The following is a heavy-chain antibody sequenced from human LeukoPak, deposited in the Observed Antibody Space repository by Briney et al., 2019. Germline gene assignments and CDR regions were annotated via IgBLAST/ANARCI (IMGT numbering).Heavy chain of an antibody. D-gene: IGHD3-3*01. CDR1: GGSFSGYY. CDR2: IYYSGST. J-gene: IGHJ4*02. V-gene: IGHV4-59*08. Sequence: SETLSLTCAVYGGSFSGYYWSWIRQPPGKGLEWIGYIYYSGSTNYNPSLKSRVTISVDTSKNQFSLKLSSVTAADTAVYYCARHTFWSGYPYYFDYWGQGTLVTVSS. CDR3: ARHTFWSGYPYYFDY.